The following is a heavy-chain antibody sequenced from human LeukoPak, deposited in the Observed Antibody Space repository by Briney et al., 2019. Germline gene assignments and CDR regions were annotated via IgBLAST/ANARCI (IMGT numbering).Heavy chain of an antibody. CDR2: IWYDGSNK. J-gene: IGHJ3*02. D-gene: IGHD1-7*01. Sequence: PGGSLRLSCVASGFSFSNYGMHWVRQAPGKGLEWVAVIWYDGSNKYYADSVKGRFTISRDNSKNTLYLQMNSLRAEDTAVYYCAKDERTYNWNLVDAFDIWGQGTMVTVSS. CDR3: AKDERTYNWNLVDAFDI. CDR1: GFSFSNYG. V-gene: IGHV3-33*06.